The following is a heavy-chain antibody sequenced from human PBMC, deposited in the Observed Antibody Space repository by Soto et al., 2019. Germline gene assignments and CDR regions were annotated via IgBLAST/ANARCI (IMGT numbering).Heavy chain of an antibody. CDR1: GYTFTSYY. J-gene: IGHJ4*02. V-gene: IGHV1-46*01. CDR3: AAVPYYYNSSHYYFDYWGHYYNSSHYYFDY. CDR2: INPSGGST. D-gene: IGHD3-22*01. Sequence: GASVKVSCKASGYTFTSYYMHWVRQAPGQGLERMGIINPSGGSTSYAQKLQGRLTMTRDTSTSTAYLELSSLRSEDTAVYYCAAVPYYYNSSHYYFDYWGHYYNSSHYYFDYWGQGTLVTVSS.